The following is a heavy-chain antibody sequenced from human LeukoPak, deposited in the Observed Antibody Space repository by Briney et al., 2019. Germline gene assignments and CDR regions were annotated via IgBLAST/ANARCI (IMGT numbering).Heavy chain of an antibody. D-gene: IGHD6-13*01. CDR1: GFTFSSYG. Sequence: GRSLRLSCVVSGFTFSSYGMHWVRQAPGKGLEWVAVISYDGSNKYYADSVKGRFTISRDNSKNTLYLQMNSLRAEDTAVYYCAKDLGGTGTQGAFDIWGQGTMVTVSS. J-gene: IGHJ3*02. CDR2: ISYDGSNK. V-gene: IGHV3-30*18. CDR3: AKDLGGTGTQGAFDI.